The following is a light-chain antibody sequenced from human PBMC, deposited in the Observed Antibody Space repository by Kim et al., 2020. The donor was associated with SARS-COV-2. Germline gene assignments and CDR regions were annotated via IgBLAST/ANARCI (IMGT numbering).Light chain of an antibody. Sequence: QRVTISCTGSSSNIGAGYDVHWYQQVPGSAPKLLIYRNTNRPSGVPDRFSGSKSGTSASLAITGLQAEDEANYYCQSYDSSLSGVVFGGGTQLTVL. J-gene: IGLJ2*01. CDR3: QSYDSSLSGVV. V-gene: IGLV1-40*01. CDR2: RNT. CDR1: SSNIGAGYD.